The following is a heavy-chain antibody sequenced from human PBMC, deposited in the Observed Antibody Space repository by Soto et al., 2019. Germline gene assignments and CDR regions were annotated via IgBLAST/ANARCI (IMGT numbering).Heavy chain of an antibody. J-gene: IGHJ1*01. CDR1: GGSVSSGFYY. CDR2: MSYSGST. Sequence: PSETLSLTCTVSGGSVSSGFYYWNWIRQPPGKGLEWIGYMSYSGSTNYNPSLKSRVTISVDTSKNQVSLKVRSVTAADTAVYYCARDMGPGYSSSWSHWAQGTLVTVSS. V-gene: IGHV4-61*01. CDR3: ARDMGPGYSSSWSH. D-gene: IGHD6-13*01.